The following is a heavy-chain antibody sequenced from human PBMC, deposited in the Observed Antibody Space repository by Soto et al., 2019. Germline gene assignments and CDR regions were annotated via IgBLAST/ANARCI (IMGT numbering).Heavy chain of an antibody. CDR2: IHHSGST. CDR1: VGSFDVYY. CDR3: ARGVDSWSGYLF. V-gene: IGHV4-34*01. D-gene: IGHD3-3*01. Sequence: KPSETLSVSCALSVGSFDVYYWDWIRQSTGKGLDWIGEIHHSGSTKYNPSLKSRVSLSVDTSTKQFSLKMTSMTAADRGVYYCARGVDSWSGYLFWGQGTTVTVSS. J-gene: IGHJ6*01.